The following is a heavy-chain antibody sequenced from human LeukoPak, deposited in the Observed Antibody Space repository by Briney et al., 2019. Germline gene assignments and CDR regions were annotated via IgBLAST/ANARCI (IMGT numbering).Heavy chain of an antibody. Sequence: RWASVKVSCKASGYTFSTYGISWVRQAPGQGLEWMGWISGYNGHTKYAQRPQGRVTMITDTSTSTAYMELRSLRSDDTAVYYCARRYCGSTSCYINWFDPWGQGTLVTVSS. CDR2: ISGYNGHT. D-gene: IGHD2-2*02. CDR1: GYTFSTYG. V-gene: IGHV1-18*01. CDR3: ARRYCGSTSCYINWFDP. J-gene: IGHJ5*02.